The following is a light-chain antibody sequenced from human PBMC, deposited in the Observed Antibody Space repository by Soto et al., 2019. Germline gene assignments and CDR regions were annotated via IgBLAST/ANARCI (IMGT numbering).Light chain of an antibody. CDR2: AAS. Sequence: IQMTQSPSSLSASVGDRVIITCRSDHSINNYLNWYQQIPGKVPKLLIYAASTLQSGVPSRFSGSGSVRVFTLTINSLQPEDFATYYGQQSYSTLGTFGRGTRVEI. J-gene: IGKJ2*01. V-gene: IGKV1-39*01. CDR1: HSINNY. CDR3: QQSYSTLGT.